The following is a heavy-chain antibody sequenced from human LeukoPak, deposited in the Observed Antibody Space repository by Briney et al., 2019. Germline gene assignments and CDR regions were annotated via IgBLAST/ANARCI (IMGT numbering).Heavy chain of an antibody. CDR1: GVSISGDSW. CDR2: IHHSGDT. Sequence: SETLSLTCAVSGVSISGDSWWSWVRQSPGKGLEWIGEIHHSGDTDYNSSLKSRVTISLDKSKTQFSLTLNSVTAADTAVYYCARVAWIPIGGVIVTAFDYWGQGTLVTVSS. V-gene: IGHV4-4*02. D-gene: IGHD3-16*02. CDR3: ARVAWIPIGGVIVTAFDY. J-gene: IGHJ4*02.